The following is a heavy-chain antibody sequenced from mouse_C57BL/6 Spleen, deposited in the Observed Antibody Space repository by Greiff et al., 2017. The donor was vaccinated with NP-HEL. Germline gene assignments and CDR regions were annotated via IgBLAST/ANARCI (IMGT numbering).Heavy chain of an antibody. J-gene: IGHJ1*03. CDR2: ISSGSSTI. V-gene: IGHV5-17*01. CDR3: ARHNGSSYGWYFDV. CDR1: GFTFSDYG. Sequence: EVMLVESGGGLVKPGGSLKLSCAASGFTFSDYGMHWVRQAPEKGLEWVAYISSGSSTIYSADPVKGRFTISRDNAKNTLFLQMTSLRSEDTAMYYCARHNGSSYGWYFDVWGTGTPVTVSS. D-gene: IGHD1-1*01.